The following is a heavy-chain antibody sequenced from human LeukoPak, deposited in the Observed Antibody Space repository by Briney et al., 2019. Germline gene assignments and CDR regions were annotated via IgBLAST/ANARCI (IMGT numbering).Heavy chain of an antibody. CDR2: INAGNGNT. J-gene: IGHJ4*02. V-gene: IGHV1-3*01. CDR1: GYTFTSYA. Sequence: GASVKVSCKASGYTFTSYAMHWVRQAPGQRLEWMGWINAGNGNTKYSQKFQGRVTITRDTSASTACMELSSLRSEDTAVYYCARDLRVYYGDLPTDYWGQGTLVTVSS. CDR3: ARDLRVYYGDLPTDY. D-gene: IGHD4-17*01.